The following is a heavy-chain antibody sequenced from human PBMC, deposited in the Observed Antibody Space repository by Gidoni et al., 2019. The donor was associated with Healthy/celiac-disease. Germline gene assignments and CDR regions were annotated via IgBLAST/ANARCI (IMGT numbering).Heavy chain of an antibody. Sequence: QVQLVESGGGVVQPGRSLSLSCAASGFTFSSYGMPWVRQAPGKGLEWVAVIWYDGSNKYYADSVKGRFTISRDNSKNTLYLQMNSLRAEDTAVYYCARDRHYGDQSGSDYWGQGTLVTVSS. CDR3: ARDRHYGDQSGSDY. CDR2: IWYDGSNK. D-gene: IGHD4-17*01. J-gene: IGHJ4*02. CDR1: GFTFSSYG. V-gene: IGHV3-33*01.